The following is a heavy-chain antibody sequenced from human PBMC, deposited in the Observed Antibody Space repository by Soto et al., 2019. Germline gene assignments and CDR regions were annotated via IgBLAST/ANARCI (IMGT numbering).Heavy chain of an antibody. CDR3: ARDLDGLHDDTSGPFPRPG. D-gene: IGHD3-22*01. CDR1: GGSISSDDYY. CDR2: IHSSGSI. V-gene: IGHV4-30-4*01. Sequence: SETLSLTCTVSGGSISSDDYYWSWIRQAPGRGLEWIGYIHSSGSISYNPSLKSRATMSIDTAGNQFSLKVSSVTVADTAVYYCARDLDGLHDDTSGPFPRPGWGQGALVTVSS. J-gene: IGHJ1*01.